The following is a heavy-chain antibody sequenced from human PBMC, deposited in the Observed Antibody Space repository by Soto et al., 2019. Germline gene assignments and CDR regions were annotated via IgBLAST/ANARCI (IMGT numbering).Heavy chain of an antibody. J-gene: IGHJ6*02. CDR1: GFTFSSYS. CDR3: ARKMPVAVIMPLHYCYGMDV. V-gene: IGHV3-48*02. Sequence: GGSLRLSCAASGFTFSSYSMNWGRQAPGKGLEWISYISSSSSTIYYDGSVKGRFTISRDEDKNRLYQQMNSLRDEATAVYYCARKMPVAVIMPLHYCYGMDVWGQGTTVTVSS. D-gene: IGHD2-21*01. CDR2: ISSSSSTI.